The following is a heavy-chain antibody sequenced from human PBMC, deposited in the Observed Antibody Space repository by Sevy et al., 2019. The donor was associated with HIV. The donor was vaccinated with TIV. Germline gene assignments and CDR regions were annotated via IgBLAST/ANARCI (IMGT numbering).Heavy chain of an antibody. Sequence: GGSLRLSCAASGFTFSSYAMSWVRQAPGKGLEWVSAISGSGGSTYYADSVKGRFTISRDNSKNTLYLQMNSLRAEDTAVYYCVKEYVTMVRGVIITPYFDYWGQGTLVTVSS. J-gene: IGHJ4*02. V-gene: IGHV3-23*01. CDR1: GFTFSSYA. CDR2: ISGSGGST. D-gene: IGHD3-10*01. CDR3: VKEYVTMVRGVIITPYFDY.